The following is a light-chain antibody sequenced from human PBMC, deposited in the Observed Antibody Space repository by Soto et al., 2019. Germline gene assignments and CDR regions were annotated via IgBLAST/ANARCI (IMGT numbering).Light chain of an antibody. CDR2: GTT. CDR3: QSYDTSLSGAWV. J-gene: IGLJ3*02. Sequence: QSVLTQPPSVCGAPGQRITISCTGSPSNIGAGFDVHWYQQFPGTAPKLLIYGTTSRPSGVPDRFSGSQSGTSASLAITGLQAGDEADYYCQSYDTSLSGAWVFGGGTKVTVL. V-gene: IGLV1-40*01. CDR1: PSNIGAGFD.